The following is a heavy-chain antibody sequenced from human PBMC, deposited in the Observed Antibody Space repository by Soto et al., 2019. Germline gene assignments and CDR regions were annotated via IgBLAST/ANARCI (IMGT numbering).Heavy chain of an antibody. J-gene: IGHJ6*02. V-gene: IGHV4-59*12. Sequence: SETLSLTCTVSGGSISSYYWSWIRQPPGKGLEWIGYIYYSGSTNYNPSLKSRVTTSVDTSKNQFSLKLSSVTAADTAVYYCAGVDTAMVVGMDVWGQGTTVTVSS. D-gene: IGHD5-18*01. CDR1: GGSISSYY. CDR3: AGVDTAMVVGMDV. CDR2: IYYSGST.